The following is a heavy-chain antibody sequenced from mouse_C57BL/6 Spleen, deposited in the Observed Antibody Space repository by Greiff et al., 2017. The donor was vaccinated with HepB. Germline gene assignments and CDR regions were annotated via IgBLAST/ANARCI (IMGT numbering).Heavy chain of an antibody. Sequence: QVQLQQSGPELVKPGASVKISCKASGYAFSSSWMNWVKQRPGKGLEWIGRIYPGDGDTNYNGKFKGKATLTADKSSSTAYMQLSSLTSEDSAVYFCARDGNYWYYAMDYWGQGTSVTVSS. CDR1: GYAFSSSW. D-gene: IGHD2-1*01. V-gene: IGHV1-82*01. CDR2: IYPGDGDT. J-gene: IGHJ4*01. CDR3: ARDGNYWYYAMDY.